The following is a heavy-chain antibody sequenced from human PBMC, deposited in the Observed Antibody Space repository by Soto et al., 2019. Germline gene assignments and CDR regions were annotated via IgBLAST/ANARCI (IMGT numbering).Heavy chain of an antibody. D-gene: IGHD6-6*01. J-gene: IGHJ5*02. CDR3: AIDRQLVHSAGCSDL. Sequence: GGSLRLSCEASGFTFDDYAMHWVRQAPGKGLEWVSGISWNSETMGYADSVKGRFTISRDNAKNSLYLQMNSLRFDDTALYYCAIDRQLVHSAGCSDLWGQGTLVTVSS. V-gene: IGHV3-9*01. CDR2: ISWNSETM. CDR1: GFTFDDYA.